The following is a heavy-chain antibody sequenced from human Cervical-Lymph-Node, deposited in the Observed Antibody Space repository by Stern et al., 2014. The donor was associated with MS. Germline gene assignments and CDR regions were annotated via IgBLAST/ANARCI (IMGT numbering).Heavy chain of an antibody. V-gene: IGHV3-11*01. D-gene: IGHD4-23*01. CDR3: ARGQTVETQYYYYGMDV. J-gene: IGHJ6*02. CDR1: GFTFSDYF. CDR2: ISNNGDTI. Sequence: VQLVESGGTLVKPGGSLRLSCVASGFTFSDYFLTWVRQAPGQGLEWVSYISNNGDTIHYADSVRGRFTISRYNAQNSLFLQMNSLRAEDTALYYCARGQTVETQYYYYGMDVWGRGTTVTVSS.